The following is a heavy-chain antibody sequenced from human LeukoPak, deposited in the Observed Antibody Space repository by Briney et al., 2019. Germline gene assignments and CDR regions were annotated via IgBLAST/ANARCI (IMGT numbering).Heavy chain of an antibody. V-gene: IGHV3-23*01. Sequence: GGSLRLSCAASGFTFSSYAMSWVRQAPGKGLEWVSAISGSGGSTYYADSVKGRFTISRDNSKNTLYLEMDTLSAEDTAVYYCAKNYYSDTSAYFRYAFDIWGQGTVVTVSS. D-gene: IGHD3-22*01. CDR1: GFTFSSYA. CDR3: AKNYYSDTSAYFRYAFDI. CDR2: ISGSGGST. J-gene: IGHJ3*02.